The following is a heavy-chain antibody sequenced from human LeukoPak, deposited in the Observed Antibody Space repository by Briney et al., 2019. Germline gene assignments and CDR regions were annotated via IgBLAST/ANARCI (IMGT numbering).Heavy chain of an antibody. V-gene: IGHV4-61*02. Sequence: SRTLSLTCTVSGGSIAGGSDYWSWIRQPAGKGREWIGRIYTSGSTIYNPSLKSRVTISVDTSKNQFSLKLSSMTAADTAVYFCAREYGSSWTYWYFDLWGRGTLVTVSS. CDR3: AREYGSSWTYWYFDL. CDR2: IYTSGST. D-gene: IGHD6-13*01. J-gene: IGHJ2*01. CDR1: GGSIAGGSDY.